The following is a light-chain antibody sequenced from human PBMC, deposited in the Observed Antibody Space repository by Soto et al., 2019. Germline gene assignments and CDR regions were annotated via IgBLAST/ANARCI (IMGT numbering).Light chain of an antibody. CDR2: EGG. J-gene: IGLJ1*01. CDR3: CSFAPSNTYV. CDR1: SSDVGSYNL. V-gene: IGLV2-23*01. Sequence: QPVLTQPASGSGSPGQSIALSCTGTSSDVGSYNLVSWYQQYPGKAPKLLISEGGKRPSGISNRFSGSKSGNTASLTVSGLQAEDEADYYCCSFAPSNTYVFGTGTKDTV.